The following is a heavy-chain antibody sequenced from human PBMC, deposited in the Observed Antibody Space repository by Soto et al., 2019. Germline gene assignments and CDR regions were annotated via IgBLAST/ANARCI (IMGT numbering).Heavy chain of an antibody. CDR3: ARDPTPAGYYVSNFDY. J-gene: IGHJ4*02. D-gene: IGHD1-26*01. V-gene: IGHV1-3*01. Sequence: EASVKVSCKASGYTFTSYAMHWVRQAPGQRLEWMGWINAGNGNTKYSQKFQGRVTITRDTSASTAYMELSSLRSEDTAVYYCARDPTPAGYYVSNFDYWGQGTLVTVSS. CDR1: GYTFTSYA. CDR2: INAGNGNT.